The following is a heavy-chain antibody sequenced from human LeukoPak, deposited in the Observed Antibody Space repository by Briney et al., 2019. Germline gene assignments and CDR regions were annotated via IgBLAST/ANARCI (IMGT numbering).Heavy chain of an antibody. D-gene: IGHD6-6*01. CDR1: GGSISSGGYY. CDR3: ARGSPSSIAARPILDY. V-gene: IGHV4-31*03. Sequence: SETLSLTCTVSGGSISSGGYYWSWIRQHPGKGLEWIGYIYYSGSTYYNPSLKSRVTISVDRSKNQFSLKLSSVTAADTAVYYCARGSPSSIAARPILDYWGQGTLVTVSS. CDR2: IYYSGST. J-gene: IGHJ4*02.